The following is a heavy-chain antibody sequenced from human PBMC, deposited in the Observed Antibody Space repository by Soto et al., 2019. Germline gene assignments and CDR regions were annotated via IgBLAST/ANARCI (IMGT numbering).Heavy chain of an antibody. J-gene: IGHJ6*02. D-gene: IGHD5-18*01. CDR3: ARDPVGYSYGLGNYYYYYGMDD. CDR1: GGSISRYY. CDR2: IYYSGST. Sequence: SETLSLTCTASGGSISRYYWSWIRQPPGKGLEWIGYIYYSGSTNYNPSLKSRVTISVDTSKNQFSLKLSSVTAADTAVYYCARDPVGYSYGLGNYYYYYGMDDWGQGTTVTVSS. V-gene: IGHV4-59*01.